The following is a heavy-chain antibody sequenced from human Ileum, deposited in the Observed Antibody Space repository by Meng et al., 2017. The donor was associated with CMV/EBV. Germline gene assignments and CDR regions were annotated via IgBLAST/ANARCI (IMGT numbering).Heavy chain of an antibody. CDR2: IYYTGST. CDR3: ARVRYASTNWFDP. V-gene: IGHV4-39*07. J-gene: IGHJ5*02. D-gene: IGHD2-8*01. CDR1: GGPISSSSYY. Sequence: GSLRLSCTVSGGPISSSSYYWGWIRQPPEKGLEWIGTIYYTGSTYSNPSLMSRITISMDTSKNQFSLQLNSVTAADTATYYCARVRYASTNWFDPWGQGTLVTVSS.